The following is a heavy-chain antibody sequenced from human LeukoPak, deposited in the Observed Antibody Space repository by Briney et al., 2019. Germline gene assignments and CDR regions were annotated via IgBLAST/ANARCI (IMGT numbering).Heavy chain of an antibody. V-gene: IGHV4-34*01. CDR2: INHSGST. J-gene: IGHJ5*02. CDR1: GGSFSGYY. CDR3: ARVVYYDFWSWDNWFDP. Sequence: SETLSLTCAVYGGSFSGYYWSWIRQPPGKGLEWIGEINHSGSTNYNPSLKSRVTMSVDTSKNQFSLKLSSVTAADTAVYYCARVVYYDFWSWDNWFDPWGQGTLVTVSS. D-gene: IGHD3-3*01.